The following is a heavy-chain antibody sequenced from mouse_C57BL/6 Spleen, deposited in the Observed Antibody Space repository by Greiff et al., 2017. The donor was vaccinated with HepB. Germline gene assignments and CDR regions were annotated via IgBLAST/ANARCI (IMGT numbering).Heavy chain of an antibody. CDR3: ARRGTVRYFDD. CDR1: GYTFTSYW. D-gene: IGHD1-1*01. Sequence: QVQLQQPGAELVKPGASVKLSCKASGYTFTSYWMHWVKQRPGQGLEWIGMIHPNSGSTNYNEKFKSKATLTVDKSSSTAYMQLSSLTSEDSAVYYCARRGTVRYFDDWGQGTTLTVSS. J-gene: IGHJ2*01. CDR2: IHPNSGST. V-gene: IGHV1-64*01.